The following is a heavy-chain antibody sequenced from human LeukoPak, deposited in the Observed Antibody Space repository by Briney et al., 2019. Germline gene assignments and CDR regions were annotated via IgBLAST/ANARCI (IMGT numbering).Heavy chain of an antibody. CDR1: GFTFSNYA. Sequence: GGSLRLSCAASGFTFSNYAMGWVRQAPGMGPEWVSSIRYNIENTHYADAVQGRFTISRDNSKNTLYLQMNSLRAEDTARYYCAKASTRDTGYYFDSWGQGTLVSVSS. V-gene: IGHV3-23*01. CDR3: AKASTRDTGYYFDS. D-gene: IGHD3-9*01. J-gene: IGHJ4*02. CDR2: IRYNIENT.